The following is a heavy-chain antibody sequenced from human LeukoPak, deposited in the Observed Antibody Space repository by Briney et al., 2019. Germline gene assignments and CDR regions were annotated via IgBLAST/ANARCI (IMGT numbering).Heavy chain of an antibody. CDR2: VWSDGNGK. J-gene: IGHJ4*02. V-gene: IGHV3-33*01. CDR1: GFTFSTYG. Sequence: QTGGSLRLSCAAPGFTFSTYGMHWVRQAPGKGLEWVALVWSDGNGKFYADSVKGRFTISRDNSKNTLYLQMNSLRAEDTAVYYCVRVLTVTFDSWGQGTVVTVSS. CDR3: VRVLTVTFDS. D-gene: IGHD4-17*01.